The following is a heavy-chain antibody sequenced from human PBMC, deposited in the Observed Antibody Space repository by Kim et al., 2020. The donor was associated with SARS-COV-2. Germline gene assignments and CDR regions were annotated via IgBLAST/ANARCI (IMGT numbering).Heavy chain of an antibody. V-gene: IGHV1-8*01. CDR2: MNPNSGNT. D-gene: IGHD3-10*01. Sequence: ASVKVSCRTSGYTFTNYDINWVRQAAGQGLEWMGWMNPNSGNTGYAQKFQGRVTMTRDTSESVAYMELSSLRSDDTAVYYCAIAFRARDHSGSLFSRCWYLDLWGRGTLAT. CDR3: AIAFRARDHSGSLFSRCWYLDL. CDR1: GYTFTNYD. J-gene: IGHJ2*01.